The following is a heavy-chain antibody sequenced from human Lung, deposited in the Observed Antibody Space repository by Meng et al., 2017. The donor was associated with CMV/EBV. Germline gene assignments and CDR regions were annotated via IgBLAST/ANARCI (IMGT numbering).Heavy chain of an antibody. V-gene: IGHV4-4*02. CDR1: GGSISSSNW. CDR2: IYHSGST. D-gene: IGHD6-19*01. J-gene: IGHJ4*02. Sequence: LQQLGPGLWSPSATPAPTCAVPGGSISSSNWWSWVRQPPGKGLEWIGEIYHSGSTNYNPSLKSRVTISVDKSKNQFSLKLSSVTAADTAVYYCASFPPPGKQWLVTDYWGQGTLVTVSS. CDR3: ASFPPPGKQWLVTDY.